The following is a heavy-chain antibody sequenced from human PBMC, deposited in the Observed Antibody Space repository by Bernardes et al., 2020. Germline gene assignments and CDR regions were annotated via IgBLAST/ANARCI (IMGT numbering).Heavy chain of an antibody. J-gene: IGHJ6*02. CDR1: GFTFSSYA. V-gene: IGHV3-23*01. D-gene: IGHD2-15*01. Sequence: GGSLRLSCAASGFTFSSYAMSWVRQAPGKGLEWVSAISGSGGSTYYADSVKGRFTISRDNSKNTLYLQMNSLRAEDTAVYYCAKGYCSGGSCYEYYGMDVWGQGTTVTVSS. CDR3: AKGYCSGGSCYEYYGMDV. CDR2: ISGSGGST.